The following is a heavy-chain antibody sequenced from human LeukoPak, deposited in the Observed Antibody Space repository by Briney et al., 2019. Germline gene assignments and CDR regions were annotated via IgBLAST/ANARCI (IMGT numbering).Heavy chain of an antibody. CDR3: ARDRPAGIAAVVPFGF. J-gene: IGHJ4*02. CDR1: GYNFITYG. CDR2: ISAYNGNT. V-gene: IGHV1-18*01. D-gene: IGHD6-13*01. Sequence: ASVKVSCKASGYNFITYGISWVRQAPGQGVEWMGWISAYNGNTNYAQKFQGRVTMTTDTSSNTASMELRSLRSDDTAVYYCARDRPAGIAAVVPFGFWGQGTLVTASS.